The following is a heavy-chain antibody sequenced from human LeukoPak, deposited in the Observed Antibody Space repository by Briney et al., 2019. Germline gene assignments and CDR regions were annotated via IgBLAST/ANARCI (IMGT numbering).Heavy chain of an antibody. D-gene: IGHD4-23*01. J-gene: IGHJ4*02. CDR1: GYTFFTYG. Sequence: GASVEGSCKASGYTFFTYGVTWVRQAPGQGLEWMGWISTYNGNTNAQKFQGRVTLTTDTSTSTAYMELRSLKSDDTAVYYCARQYGDNSGSLDHWGQGTPVTVSS. V-gene: IGHV1-18*01. CDR2: ISTYNGNT. CDR3: ARQYGDNSGSLDH.